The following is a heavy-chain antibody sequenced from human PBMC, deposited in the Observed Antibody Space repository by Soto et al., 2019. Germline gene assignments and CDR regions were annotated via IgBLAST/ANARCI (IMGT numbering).Heavy chain of an antibody. CDR2: IIPIFGTA. V-gene: IGHV1-69*01. CDR3: ARNPTNIVVVPAAFYYGMDV. J-gene: IGHJ6*02. CDR1: GGTFSSYA. D-gene: IGHD2-2*01. Sequence: SVKFYCKASGGTFSSYAISWVRQAPGQGLEWMGGIIPIFGTANYAQKFQGRVTITADESTSTAYMELSSLRSEDTAVYYCARNPTNIVVVPAAFYYGMDVWGQGTTVTVSS.